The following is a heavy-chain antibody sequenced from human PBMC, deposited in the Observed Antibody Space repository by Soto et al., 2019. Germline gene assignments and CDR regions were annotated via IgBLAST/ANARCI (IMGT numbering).Heavy chain of an antibody. Sequence: GGSLRLSCAASGFSVSSKYMSWVRQAPGKGLEWVSVIYRGGSTYYADSVKGRFTISRDNSKNTLYLQMNSLRAEDTAVYYCARDLLDHGMDVWGQGTTVTASS. CDR3: ARDLLDHGMDV. CDR1: GFSVSSKY. J-gene: IGHJ6*02. CDR2: IYRGGST. D-gene: IGHD3-3*01. V-gene: IGHV3-53*01.